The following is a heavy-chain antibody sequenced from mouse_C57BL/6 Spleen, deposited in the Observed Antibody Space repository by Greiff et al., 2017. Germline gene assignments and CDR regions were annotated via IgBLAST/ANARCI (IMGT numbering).Heavy chain of an antibody. V-gene: IGHV1-69*01. Sequence: VKLQQPGAELVMPGASVKLSCKASGYTFTSYWMHWVKQRPGQGLEWIGEIDPSDSYTNYNQKFKGKSTLTVDKSSSTAYMQLSSLTSEDSAVYYCARALRRGAMDYWGQGTSVTVSS. CDR1: GYTFTSYW. CDR2: IDPSDSYT. CDR3: ARALRRGAMDY. J-gene: IGHJ4*01. D-gene: IGHD1-1*01.